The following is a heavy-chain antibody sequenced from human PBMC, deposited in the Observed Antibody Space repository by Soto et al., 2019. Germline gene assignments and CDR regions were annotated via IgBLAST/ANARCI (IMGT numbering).Heavy chain of an antibody. CDR3: ARRWGRTFDY. CDR2: VRYTGST. Sequence: LTCTVSAGSVSGYYWSWIRQPPGKPLEWIGYVRYTGSTKYNPSLKSRVTISVDTSKNQFSLKLSSVTAADTAVYYCARRWGRTFDYWGQGTLVTVSS. J-gene: IGHJ4*02. D-gene: IGHD7-27*01. CDR1: AGSVSGYY. V-gene: IGHV4-59*08.